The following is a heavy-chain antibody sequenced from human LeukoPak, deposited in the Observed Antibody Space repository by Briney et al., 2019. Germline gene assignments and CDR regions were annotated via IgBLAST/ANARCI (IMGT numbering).Heavy chain of an antibody. D-gene: IGHD5-24*01. J-gene: IGHJ4*02. CDR1: GFTFSNYW. Sequence: GGSLRLSCAASGFTFSNYWMYWVRQAPGKRLVWVSRINREGSITTYADSVNGRFTISRDNAKNTLYLQMISLKTDDAAVYYCAREGIEMSGLQYWGQGTPVTVSS. V-gene: IGHV3-74*03. CDR2: INREGSIT. CDR3: AREGIEMSGLQY.